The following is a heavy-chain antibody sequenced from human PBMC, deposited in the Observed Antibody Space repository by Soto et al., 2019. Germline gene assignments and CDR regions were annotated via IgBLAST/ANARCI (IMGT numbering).Heavy chain of an antibody. J-gene: IGHJ4*02. D-gene: IGHD3-3*01. CDR3: AREGITMYAVGLM. V-gene: IGHV4-38-2*02. CDR2: IFHTVTT. Sequence: SETLSLTCAVSGYSITSGYYWGWIRQSPGKGLEWIGSIFHTVTTYYNPSLKSRVTISVDTSNNQFSLNLDSVTAADTAVYYCAREGITMYAVGLMGGQGTLVTVPS. CDR1: GYSITSGYY.